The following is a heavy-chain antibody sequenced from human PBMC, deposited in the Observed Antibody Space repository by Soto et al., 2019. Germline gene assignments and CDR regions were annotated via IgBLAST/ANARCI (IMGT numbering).Heavy chain of an antibody. Sequence: QVQLVQSGAEVKKPGSSVKVSCKASGGTFSSYAISWVRQAPGQGLEWMGGIIPIFGTANYAQKFQGRVTITADESTSTAYMELSSLRSEDTAVYYCARLRRRPLASSSTPGVFDPWGQGTLVTVSS. CDR2: IIPIFGTA. CDR3: ARLRRRPLASSSTPGVFDP. J-gene: IGHJ5*02. V-gene: IGHV1-69*01. CDR1: GGTFSSYA. D-gene: IGHD6-13*01.